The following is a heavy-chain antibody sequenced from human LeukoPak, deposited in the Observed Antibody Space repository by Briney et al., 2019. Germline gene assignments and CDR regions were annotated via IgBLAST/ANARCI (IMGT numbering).Heavy chain of an antibody. CDR2: IYYSGST. J-gene: IGHJ4*02. V-gene: IGHV4-59*01. Sequence: SETLSLTCTVSGGSISSYYWSWIRQPPGKGLEWIGYIYYSGSTNYNPSLKGRVTISVDTSKNQFSLKLSSVTAADTAVYYCSAYDILTGYLDYWGQGTLVTVSS. D-gene: IGHD3-9*01. CDR1: GGSISSYY. CDR3: SAYDILTGYLDY.